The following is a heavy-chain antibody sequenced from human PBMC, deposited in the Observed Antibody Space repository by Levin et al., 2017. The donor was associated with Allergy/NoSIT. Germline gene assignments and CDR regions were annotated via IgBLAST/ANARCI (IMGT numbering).Heavy chain of an antibody. CDR3: AREIVATMGHAFDI. J-gene: IGHJ3*02. CDR2: IKQDGSEK. CDR1: GFTFSSYW. V-gene: IGHV3-7*01. Sequence: LSLTCAASGFTFSSYWMSWVRQAPGKGLEWVANIKQDGSEKYYVDSVKGRFTISRDNAKNSLYLQMNSLRAEDTAVYYCAREIVATMGHAFDIWGQGTMVTVSS. D-gene: IGHD5-12*01.